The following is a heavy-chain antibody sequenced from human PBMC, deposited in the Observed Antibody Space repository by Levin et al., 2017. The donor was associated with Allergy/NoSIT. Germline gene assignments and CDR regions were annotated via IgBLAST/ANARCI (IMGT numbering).Heavy chain of an antibody. CDR1: GYSFTSFY. D-gene: IGHD6-13*01. CDR3: AREVASSRYDY. J-gene: IGHJ4*02. Sequence: GESLKISCKVSGYSFTSFYISWVRQMPGKGLEWMGRIDPSDSYTNYSPSFQGHVTISADKSISTAYLQWSSLKASDTAMYYCAREVASSRYDYWGQGTLVTVSS. V-gene: IGHV5-10-1*01. CDR2: IDPSDSYT.